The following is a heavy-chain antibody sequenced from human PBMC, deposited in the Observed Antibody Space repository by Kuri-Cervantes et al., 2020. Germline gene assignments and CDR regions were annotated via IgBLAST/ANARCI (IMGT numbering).Heavy chain of an antibody. CDR1: GGSISSYY. J-gene: IGHJ2*01. CDR3: ARGDYGGNGWYFDL. Sequence: SETLSLTCTVSGGSISSYYWSWIRQPPGKGLEWIGEINHSGSTNYNPSLKSRVTISVDTSKNQFSLKLSSVTAADTAVYYCARGDYGGNGWYFDLWGRGTLVTVSS. V-gene: IGHV4-34*01. CDR2: INHSGST. D-gene: IGHD4-23*01.